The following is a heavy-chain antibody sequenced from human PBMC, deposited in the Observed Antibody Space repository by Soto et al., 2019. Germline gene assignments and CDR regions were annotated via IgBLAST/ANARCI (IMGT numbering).Heavy chain of an antibody. CDR2: ISSNGGST. V-gene: IGHV3-64*01. J-gene: IGHJ6*02. Sequence: GGSLRLSCAASGFTFSSYAMHWVRQAPEKGLEYVSAISSNGGSTYYANSVKGRFTISRDNSKNTLYLQMGSLRAEDMAVYYCARGIFDSYGMDVWGQGTTVTVSS. D-gene: IGHD2-15*01. CDR1: GFTFSSYA. CDR3: ARGIFDSYGMDV.